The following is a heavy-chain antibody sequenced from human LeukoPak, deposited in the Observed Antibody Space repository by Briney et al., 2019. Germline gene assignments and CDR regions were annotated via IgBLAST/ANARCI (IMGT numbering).Heavy chain of an antibody. D-gene: IGHD3-10*01. CDR2: IIPIFGTA. CDR3: ATVMVRGVIIWFDP. V-gene: IGHV1-69*01. Sequence: SVMVSCKASGGTFSSYAISWVRQAPGQGLEWMGGIIPIFGTANYAQKFQGRVTITADESTSTAYMELSSLRSEDTAVYYCATVMVRGVIIWFDPWGQGTLVTVSS. J-gene: IGHJ5*02. CDR1: GGTFSSYA.